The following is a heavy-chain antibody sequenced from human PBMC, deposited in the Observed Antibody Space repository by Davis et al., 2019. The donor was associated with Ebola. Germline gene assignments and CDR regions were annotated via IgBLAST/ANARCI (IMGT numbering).Heavy chain of an antibody. CDR2: INPNSGGT. J-gene: IGHJ6*02. V-gene: IGHV1-2*04. Sequence: ASVKVSCKASGYTFTGYYMHWVRQAPGQGLEWMGWINPNSGGTNYAQKFQGWVTMTRDTSISTAYMELSRLRSDDTAVYYCARGGVLWFRELLYSTYYYGMDVWGQGTTVTVSS. CDR3: ARGGVLWFRELLYSTYYYGMDV. CDR1: GYTFTGYY. D-gene: IGHD3-10*01.